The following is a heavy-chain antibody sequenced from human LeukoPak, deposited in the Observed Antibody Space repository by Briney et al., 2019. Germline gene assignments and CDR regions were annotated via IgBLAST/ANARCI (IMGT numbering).Heavy chain of an antibody. J-gene: IGHJ4*02. CDR1: GFTFSSYG. V-gene: IGHV3-30*18. Sequence: PGRSLRLSCAASGFTFSSYGMQWARQAPGTGLEWLALISSDGSNKYYADSVKGRFTISRDNSKNTLYLQINSLRAEDTAVYYCAKDLCGGSCYLARWPDYWGQGTLVTVSS. D-gene: IGHD2-15*01. CDR2: ISSDGSNK. CDR3: AKDLCGGSCYLARWPDY.